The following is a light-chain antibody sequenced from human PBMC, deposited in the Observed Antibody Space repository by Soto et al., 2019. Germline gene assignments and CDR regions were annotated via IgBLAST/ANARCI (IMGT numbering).Light chain of an antibody. CDR1: SSDVGSYNL. V-gene: IGLV2-14*02. Sequence: QSVLTQPASVSGSPGQSITISCTGTSSDVGSYNLVSWYQQHPGKAPKLMIYEGSKRPSGVSNRFSGSKSGNTASLTISGLQAEDEDDYYCSSYTRSSPSYVFGTGTKVTVL. J-gene: IGLJ1*01. CDR2: EGS. CDR3: SSYTRSSPSYV.